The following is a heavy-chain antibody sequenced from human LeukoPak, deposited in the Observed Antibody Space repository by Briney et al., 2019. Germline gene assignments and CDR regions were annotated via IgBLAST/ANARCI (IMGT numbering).Heavy chain of an antibody. CDR2: ISGSGGST. J-gene: IGHJ6*03. CDR3: ARHGAPLAHYYMDV. Sequence: GSLRLSCAASGFTFSSYAMSWVRQAPGKGLEWVSAISGSGGSTYYADSVKGRFTISRDNSKNTLYLQMNSLRAEDTAVYYCARHGAPLAHYYMDVWGKGTTVTVSS. CDR1: GFTFSSYA. V-gene: IGHV3-23*01. D-gene: IGHD3-16*01.